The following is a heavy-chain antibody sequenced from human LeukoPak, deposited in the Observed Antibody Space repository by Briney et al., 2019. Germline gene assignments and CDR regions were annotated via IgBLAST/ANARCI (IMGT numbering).Heavy chain of an antibody. CDR2: ISAYNGNT. Sequence: ASVKVSCKASGYTFTSYGISWVRQAPGQGLEWMGWISAYNGNTNYAQKLQGRVTMTTDTSTSTAYMELRSLRSDDTAVYYCARVLGQWLVLGGHDAFDIWGQGTMVTVSS. J-gene: IGHJ3*02. CDR3: ARVLGQWLVLGGHDAFDI. D-gene: IGHD6-19*01. CDR1: GYTFTSYG. V-gene: IGHV1-18*01.